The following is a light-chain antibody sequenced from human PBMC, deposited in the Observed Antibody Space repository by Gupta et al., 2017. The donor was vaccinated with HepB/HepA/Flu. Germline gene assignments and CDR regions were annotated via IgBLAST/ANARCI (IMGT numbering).Light chain of an antibody. CDR1: SSNIATNT. V-gene: IGLV1-44*01. CDR3: AAWDASSIGVV. CDR2: TNN. Sequence: QSVLTQPPSASGTPGQRVTISCSGSSSNIATNTVNWYQQVPGMAPKLLISTNNQRPSGVPDRFSGSTSGTSASLAITGLQAEEEADYYCAAWDASSIGVVFGGGTKLTVL. J-gene: IGLJ3*02.